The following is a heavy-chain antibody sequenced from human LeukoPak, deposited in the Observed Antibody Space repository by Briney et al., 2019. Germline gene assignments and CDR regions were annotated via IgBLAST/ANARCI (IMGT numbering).Heavy chain of an antibody. V-gene: IGHV4-38-2*02. D-gene: IGHD2-2*01. Sequence: SETLSLTCTVSGYSISSGYYWGWIRQPPGKGLERIGSIYHSGSTYYNPSLKSRVTISVDTSKNQFSLKLSSVTAADTAVYYCARDLRQQLLFWGQGTLVTVSS. CDR3: ARDLRQQLLF. J-gene: IGHJ4*02. CDR1: GYSISSGYY. CDR2: IYHSGST.